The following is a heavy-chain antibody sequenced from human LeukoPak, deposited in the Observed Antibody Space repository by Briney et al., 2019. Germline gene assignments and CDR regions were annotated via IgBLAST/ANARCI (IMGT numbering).Heavy chain of an antibody. CDR2: ISSSSSYI. D-gene: IGHD5-18*01. CDR3: ARGDSYGYFYFDY. Sequence: GGSLRLSCAASGFTFSSYSMNWVRQAPGKGLDWGSSISSSSSYIYYADSVKGRFTISRDNAKNSLYLQMNSLRAEDTAVYYCARGDSYGYFYFDYWGQGTLVTVSS. V-gene: IGHV3-21*01. CDR1: GFTFSSYS. J-gene: IGHJ4*02.